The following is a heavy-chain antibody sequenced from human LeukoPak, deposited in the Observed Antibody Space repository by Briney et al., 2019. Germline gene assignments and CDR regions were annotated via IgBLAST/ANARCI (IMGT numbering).Heavy chain of an antibody. CDR1: GVTFSNYG. CDR3: TTKVIRGNSGDDYDD. D-gene: IGHD5-12*01. V-gene: IGHV3-30*03. Sequence: GGSLRLSCAASGVTFSNYGMHWVRQAPGKGLEWVALISSNGNDKLYGDSVKGRFTISRDDSKSTLYLQMNSLRVEDTAVYYCTTKVIRGNSGDDYDDWGQGTLVTVSS. J-gene: IGHJ4*02. CDR2: ISSNGNDK.